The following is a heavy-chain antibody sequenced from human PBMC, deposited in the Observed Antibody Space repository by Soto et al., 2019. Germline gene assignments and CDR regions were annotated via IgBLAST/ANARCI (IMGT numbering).Heavy chain of an antibody. D-gene: IGHD6-13*01. Sequence: SETLSLTCTVSGGSISSGGYYWSWIRQHPGKGLEWIGYIYYSGSTYYNPSLKSRVTISVDTSKNQFSLKLSSVTAADTAVYYCASRPRRGSSSWYYFDYWGQGTLVTVSS. CDR2: IYYSGST. V-gene: IGHV4-31*03. J-gene: IGHJ4*02. CDR3: ASRPRRGSSSWYYFDY. CDR1: GGSISSGGYY.